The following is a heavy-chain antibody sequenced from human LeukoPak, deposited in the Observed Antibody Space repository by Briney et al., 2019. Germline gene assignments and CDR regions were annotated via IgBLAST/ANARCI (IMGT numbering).Heavy chain of an antibody. CDR2: IYSGGST. V-gene: IGHV3-66*01. J-gene: IGHJ4*02. D-gene: IGHD6-13*01. CDR3: AKDSGYTSSWYFGDY. Sequence: PGGSLRLSCAASGFTVSSNYMSWVRQAPGKGLEWVSIIYSGGSTYYADSVKGRFTISRDNSKNTLYLQMNSLRAEDTAVYYCAKDSGYTSSWYFGDYWGQGTLVTVSS. CDR1: GFTVSSNY.